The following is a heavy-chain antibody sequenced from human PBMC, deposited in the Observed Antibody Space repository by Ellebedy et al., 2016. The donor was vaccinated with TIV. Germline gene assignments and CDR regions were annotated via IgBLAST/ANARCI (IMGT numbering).Heavy chain of an antibody. Sequence: PGGSLRLSCAASGFSFSTYALSWVRQAPGKGLEWVAAISGNGISPYYAGAVEGRFTVSRDNSRNTMYLQMSSLRAEDTAVYYCARDPNSPGDTGYGDYWGQGAVVTVSS. D-gene: IGHD5-12*01. J-gene: IGHJ4*02. CDR3: ARDPNSPGDTGYGDY. CDR2: ISGNGISP. V-gene: IGHV3-23*01. CDR1: GFSFSTYA.